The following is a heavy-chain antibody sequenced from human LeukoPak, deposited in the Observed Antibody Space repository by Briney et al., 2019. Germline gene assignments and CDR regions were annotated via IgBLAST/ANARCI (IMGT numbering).Heavy chain of an antibody. CDR2: IKEDGSEK. D-gene: IGHD3-22*01. V-gene: IGHV3-7*01. J-gene: IGHJ4*02. CDR3: ARDSSGYQ. Sequence: GGSLRLSCAASGFTFSTYWMSWVRQAPGRGLEWVANIKEDGSEKYYGDSVKGRFTISRDNAKNSLYLQMNSLRAEDTAVYYCARDSSGYQWGQGTLVTVSS. CDR1: GFTFSTYW.